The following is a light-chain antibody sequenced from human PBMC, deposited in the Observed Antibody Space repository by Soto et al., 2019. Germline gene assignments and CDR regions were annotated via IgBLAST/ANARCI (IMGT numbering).Light chain of an antibody. J-gene: IGKJ2*01. CDR1: QNIRSN. Sequence: EIVMTQSPATLSVSPGERGTLSCRASQNIRSNVAWYQQRPGQAPRLLIFGASVRATGVPDRFSGSGSGTDFTLTINSLQSEDCGVYYCQQYGGSPPYTFGQGTRLEIK. CDR2: GAS. V-gene: IGKV3-15*01. CDR3: QQYGGSPPYT.